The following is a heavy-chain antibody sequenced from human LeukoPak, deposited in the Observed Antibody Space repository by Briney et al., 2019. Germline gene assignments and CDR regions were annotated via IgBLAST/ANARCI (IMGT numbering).Heavy chain of an antibody. V-gene: IGHV4-59*01. J-gene: IGHJ4*02. D-gene: IGHD3-22*01. CDR3: ARAVPYYYDSSGYTFDY. CDR1: GGSISGYY. CDR2: IYYSGST. Sequence: PSETLSLTCTVSGGSISGYYWSWIRQPPGKGLEWIGYIYYSGSTNYNPSLKSRVTISVDTSKNQFSLKLSSVTAADTAVYYCARAVPYYYDSSGYTFDYWGQGTLVTVSS.